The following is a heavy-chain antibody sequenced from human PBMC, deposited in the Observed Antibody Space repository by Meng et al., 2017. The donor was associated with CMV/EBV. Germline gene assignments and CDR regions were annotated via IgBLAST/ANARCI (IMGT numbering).Heavy chain of an antibody. J-gene: IGHJ4*02. Sequence: TTLKGSVPTLVKPTHTLRLTCTFSGFSLSTSGVGVGWIRQPPGKALEWLALIYWDDDKRYSPSLKSRLTITKDTSKNQVVLTMTNMDPVDTATYYCARIAAAGRFDYWGQGTLVTVSS. D-gene: IGHD6-13*01. CDR2: IYWDDDK. V-gene: IGHV2-5*02. CDR3: ARIAAAGRFDY. CDR1: GFSLSTSGVG.